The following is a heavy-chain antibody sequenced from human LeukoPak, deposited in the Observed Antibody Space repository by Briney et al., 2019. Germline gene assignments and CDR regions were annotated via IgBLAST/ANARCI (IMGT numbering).Heavy chain of an antibody. CDR2: INHSGGT. CDR3: ARVEAAAGFYYYYYMDV. J-gene: IGHJ6*03. V-gene: IGHV4-34*01. CDR1: GGSFSGYY. D-gene: IGHD6-13*01. Sequence: SETLSLTCAVYGGSFSGYYWSWIRQPPGRGLEWIGEINHSGGTNYNPSLKSRVTISVDTSKNQFSLKLSSVTAADTAVYYCARVEAAAGFYYYYYMDVWGKGTTVTVSS.